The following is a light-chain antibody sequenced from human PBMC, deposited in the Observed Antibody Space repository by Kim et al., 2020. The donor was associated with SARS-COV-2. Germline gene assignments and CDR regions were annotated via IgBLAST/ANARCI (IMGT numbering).Light chain of an antibody. CDR2: QDS. Sequence: SYELTQPPSVSVSPGQTASITCSGDKLGDKYACWYQQKPGQSPVLVFYQDSKRPSGIPERFSGSNSGNTATLTISGTQAMDEADYYCQAWDSSTAFFGGGTQLTVL. V-gene: IGLV3-1*01. J-gene: IGLJ2*01. CDR1: KLGDKY. CDR3: QAWDSSTAF.